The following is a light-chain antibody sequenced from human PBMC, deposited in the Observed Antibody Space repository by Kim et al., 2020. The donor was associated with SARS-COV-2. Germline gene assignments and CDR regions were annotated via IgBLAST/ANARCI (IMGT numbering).Light chain of an antibody. CDR3: QNWGTGIWV. J-gene: IGLJ3*02. CDR2: LNSDGNH. V-gene: IGLV4-69*01. Sequence: APVNRTSTLSSRHTSYASAWHQQQPEKGPRYLMILNSDGNHSKGDAIPDRVSGSSSGAERYLTIASPQSEDEADYYCQNWGTGIWVFGGGTQLTVL. CDR1: SRHTSYA.